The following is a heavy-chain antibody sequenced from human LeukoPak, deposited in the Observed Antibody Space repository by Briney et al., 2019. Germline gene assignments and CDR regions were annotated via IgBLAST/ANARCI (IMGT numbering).Heavy chain of an antibody. Sequence: SETLSLTCTVSGVSISSSNSYWGWIRQPPGKGLEWIGSIYYSGNTYYNASLKSQVSISIDTSKNQFSLRLTSVTAADTAVYYCAKGYSTHEIAVAPLLGWGPLDYWGQGTLVTVSS. CDR2: IYYSGNT. D-gene: IGHD6-19*01. CDR3: AKGYSTHEIAVAPLLGWGPLDY. CDR1: GVSISSSNSY. V-gene: IGHV4-39*01. J-gene: IGHJ4*02.